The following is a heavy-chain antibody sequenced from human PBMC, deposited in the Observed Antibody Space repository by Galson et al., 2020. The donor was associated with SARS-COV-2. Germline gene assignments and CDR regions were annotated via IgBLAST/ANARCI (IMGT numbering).Heavy chain of an antibody. Sequence: SETLSLTCTVSGGSISSSSYYWGWIRQPPGKGLEWIGSIYYSGSTYYNPSLKSRVTISVDTSKNQFSLKLSSVTAADTAVYYCARHMGFLEWFTDAAFYDWGQGTLVTVSS. CDR2: IYYSGST. J-gene: IGHJ4*02. D-gene: IGHD3-3*01. CDR3: ARHMGFLEWFTDAAFYD. V-gene: IGHV4-39*01. CDR1: GGSISSSSYY.